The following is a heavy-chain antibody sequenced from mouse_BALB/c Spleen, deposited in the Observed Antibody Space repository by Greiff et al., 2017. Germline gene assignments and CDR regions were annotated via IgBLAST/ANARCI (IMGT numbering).Heavy chain of an antibody. CDR2: ISDGGSYT. D-gene: IGHD2-1*01. CDR3: AREDYGNDYAMDY. V-gene: IGHV5-4*02. Sequence: EVQGVESGGGLVKPGGSLKLSCAASGFTFSDYYMYWVRQTPEKRLEWVATISDGGSYTYYPDSVKGRFTISRDNAKNNLYLQMSSLKSEDTAMYYCAREDYGNDYAMDYWGQGTSVTVSS. J-gene: IGHJ4*01. CDR1: GFTFSDYY.